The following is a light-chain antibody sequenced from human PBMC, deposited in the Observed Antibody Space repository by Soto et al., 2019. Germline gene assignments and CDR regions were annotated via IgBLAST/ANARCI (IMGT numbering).Light chain of an antibody. V-gene: IGKV1-12*01. J-gene: IGKJ1*01. CDR2: AAS. Sequence: DIQMTQSPSSVSASVGDRVSITCRASQGINSWLAWYQQKPGRAPKLLIYAASSLQSGVPSRFSGSGSGTYFTLTISSLQPEDFATYYCQQTNSFPRTFGQGTKVDIK. CDR1: QGINSW. CDR3: QQTNSFPRT.